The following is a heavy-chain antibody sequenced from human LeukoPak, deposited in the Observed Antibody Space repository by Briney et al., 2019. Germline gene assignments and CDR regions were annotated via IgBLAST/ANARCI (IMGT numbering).Heavy chain of an antibody. V-gene: IGHV3-21*01. J-gene: IGHJ4*02. CDR2: ISSSSSYI. Sequence: GGSLRLSCAASGFTFSSYSMDWVRQAPGKGLEWVSSISSSSSYIYYADSVKGRFTISRDNAKNSLYLQMNSLRAEDTAVYYCASVGGAVADYWGQGTLVTVSS. CDR1: GFTFSSYS. D-gene: IGHD6-19*01. CDR3: ASVGGAVADY.